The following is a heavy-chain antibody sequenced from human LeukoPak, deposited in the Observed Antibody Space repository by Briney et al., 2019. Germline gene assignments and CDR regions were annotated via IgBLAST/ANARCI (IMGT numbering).Heavy chain of an antibody. D-gene: IGHD6-13*01. V-gene: IGHV4-38-2*02. CDR2: IYHSGST. CDR3: ARELAAAGTHGYYYGMDV. Sequence: SETLSLTCTVSGYSISSGYYWGWTRQPPGKGLEWIGSIYHSGSTYYNPSLKSRVTISVDTSKNQFSLKLSSVTAADTAVYYCARELAAAGTHGYYYGMDVWGQGTTVTVSS. CDR1: GYSISSGYY. J-gene: IGHJ6*02.